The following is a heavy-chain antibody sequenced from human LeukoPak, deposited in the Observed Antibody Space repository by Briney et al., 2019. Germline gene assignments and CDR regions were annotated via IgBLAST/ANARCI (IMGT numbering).Heavy chain of an antibody. CDR3: AKDLVVVTDHHDI. CDR1: GFTVSSNY. V-gene: IGHV3-66*01. J-gene: IGHJ3*02. D-gene: IGHD2-21*02. CDR2: IYSGGST. Sequence: GGSLRLSCAASGFTVSSNYMSWVRQAPGKGLEWVSVIYSGGSTYYADSVKGRFTISRDNSKNTLYLQMNSLRAEDTAVYYCAKDLVVVTDHHDIWGQGTMVTVSS.